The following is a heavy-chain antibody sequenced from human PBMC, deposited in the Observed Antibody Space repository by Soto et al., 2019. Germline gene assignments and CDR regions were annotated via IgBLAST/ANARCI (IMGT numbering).Heavy chain of an antibody. D-gene: IGHD7-27*01. CDR2: ISANNGNT. CDR1: GYTFTSYG. CDR3: TRAYAPGLFDP. J-gene: IGHJ5*02. Sequence: QVQLVQSGAEVKKPGASVKVSCKASGYTFTSYGISWVRQAPGQGLEWMGWISANNGNTKYAQNFQGRVTMTTGTSTSTANMQLRSLRSDDTAVYYCTRAYAPGLFDPWGQRALVTVST. V-gene: IGHV1-18*01.